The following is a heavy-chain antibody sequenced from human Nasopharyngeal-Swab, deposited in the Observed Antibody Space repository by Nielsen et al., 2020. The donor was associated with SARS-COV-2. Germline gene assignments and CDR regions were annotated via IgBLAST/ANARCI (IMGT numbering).Heavy chain of an antibody. CDR3: ATSPGSYLAY. Sequence: VRQAPGKGLEWVSYISSSSSTIYYVDSVKGRFTISRDNAKNSLYLQMNSLRDEDTAVYYCATSPGSYLAYWGQGTLVTVSS. V-gene: IGHV3-48*02. J-gene: IGHJ4*02. D-gene: IGHD1-26*01. CDR2: ISSSSSTI.